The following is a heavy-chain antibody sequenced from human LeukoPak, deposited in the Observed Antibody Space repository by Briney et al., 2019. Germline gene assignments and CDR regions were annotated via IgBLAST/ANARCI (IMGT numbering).Heavy chain of an antibody. Sequence: AASVKVSCKASGYTFISYYIHWVRQAPGQGLEWMGIINPSGGSTSYAQQFQGRVTMTRDTSTSTVYMELSSLRSEDTAVYYCARDSGCYYGYYFDDWGQGTLVTVSS. V-gene: IGHV1-46*01. CDR1: GYTFISYY. CDR2: INPSGGST. D-gene: IGHD5-12*01. J-gene: IGHJ4*02. CDR3: ARDSGCYYGYYFDD.